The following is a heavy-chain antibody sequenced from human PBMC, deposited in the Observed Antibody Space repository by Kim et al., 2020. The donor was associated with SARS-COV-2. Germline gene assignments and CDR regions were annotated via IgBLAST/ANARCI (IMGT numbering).Heavy chain of an antibody. Sequence: GGSLRLSCAASGFTFSSYGMHWVRQAPGKGLEWVAVIWYEGSNKYYAESVKGRFTISRDNSKHTLYLQMNSLRAEDTAVYYCAKSDGDYPELVYYYYGMDVWGQGTPVTASS. V-gene: IGHV3-33*06. CDR2: IWYEGSNK. CDR3: AKSDGDYPELVYYYYGMDV. CDR1: GFTFSSYG. D-gene: IGHD4-17*01. J-gene: IGHJ6*02.